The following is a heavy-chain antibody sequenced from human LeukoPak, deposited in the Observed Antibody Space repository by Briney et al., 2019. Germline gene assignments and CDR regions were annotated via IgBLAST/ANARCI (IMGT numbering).Heavy chain of an antibody. J-gene: IGHJ6*03. CDR1: GFTFSDHY. D-gene: IGHD2-15*01. CDR3: ARDSPWYARPGYYYYYMDV. Sequence: HAGGSLRLSCAASGFTFSDHYMDWVRQAPGKGLEWVGRTRNKANSYTTEYAASVKGRFTISRDDSKNSLYLQMNSLKTEDTAVYYCARDSPWYARPGYYYYYMDVWGKGTTVTVSS. V-gene: IGHV3-72*01. CDR2: TRNKANSYTT.